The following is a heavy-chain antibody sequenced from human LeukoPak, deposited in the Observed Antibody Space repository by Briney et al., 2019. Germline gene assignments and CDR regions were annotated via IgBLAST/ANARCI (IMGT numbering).Heavy chain of an antibody. CDR3: AKVLAPYYGMDV. CDR1: GFTFSSYA. CDR2: ISGSGGST. Sequence: GGSLRLSCAASGFTFSSYAMSWVRQAPGKGLEWVSAISGSGGSTHYADSVKGRFTISRDNSKNTLYLQMNSLRAEDTAVYYCAKVLAPYYGMDVWGQGTTVTVSS. V-gene: IGHV3-23*01. J-gene: IGHJ6*02.